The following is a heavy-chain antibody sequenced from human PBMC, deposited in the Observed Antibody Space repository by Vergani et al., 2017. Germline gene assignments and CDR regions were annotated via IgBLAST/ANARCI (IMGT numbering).Heavy chain of an antibody. CDR3: ARDTGDSGYFDY. V-gene: IGHV3-9*01. J-gene: IGHJ4*02. Sequence: EVQLVESGGGLVQPGRSLRLSCAASGFTFDDYAMHWVRQAPGKGLEWVSGISWNSGSIGYADSVKGRFTISRDNAKNSLYLQMNRLRAEDTALYYCARDTGDSGYFDYWGQGTLVTVSS. CDR1: GFTFDDYA. D-gene: IGHD7-27*01. CDR2: ISWNSGSI.